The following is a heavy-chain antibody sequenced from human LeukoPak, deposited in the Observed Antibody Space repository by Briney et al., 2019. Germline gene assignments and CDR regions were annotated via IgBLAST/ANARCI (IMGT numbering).Heavy chain of an antibody. J-gene: IGHJ6*02. CDR1: GASIRSGDYY. Sequence: SQTLSLTCTVSGASIRSGDYYWSWIRQPPGKGLEWIGYIYYSGSTNYNPSLKSRVTISVDTSKNQFSLKLSSVTAADTAVYYCARDLSHYYYGMDVWGQGTTVTVSS. CDR3: ARDLSHYYYGMDV. V-gene: IGHV4-61*08. CDR2: IYYSGST.